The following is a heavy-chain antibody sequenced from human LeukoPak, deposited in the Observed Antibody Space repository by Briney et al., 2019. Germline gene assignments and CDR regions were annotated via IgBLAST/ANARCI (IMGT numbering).Heavy chain of an antibody. D-gene: IGHD2-21*01. CDR3: PTWVWTAVSPTCNFNP. Sequence: SETLSLTCTVSGGSISSSSYYWGWIRQPPGKGLEWIGSIYYSGSTYYNPSLKSRVTISVDTSKNQFFLRLSSVTAADTAVYYVPTWVWTAVSPTCNFNPGGRGTLVTVSS. CDR2: IYYSGST. CDR1: GGSISSSSYY. J-gene: IGHJ2*01. V-gene: IGHV4-39*07.